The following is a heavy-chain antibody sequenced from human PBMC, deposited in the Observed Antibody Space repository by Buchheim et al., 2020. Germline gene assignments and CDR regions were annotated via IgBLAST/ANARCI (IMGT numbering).Heavy chain of an antibody. J-gene: IGHJ5*02. CDR1: GFTFSDYY. V-gene: IGHV3-11*06. CDR3: ARLVVDTARFDP. D-gene: IGHD5-18*01. CDR2: ISSSSSYT. Sequence: QVQLVESGGGLVKPGGSLRLSCAASGFTFSDYYMSWIRQAPGKGLEWVSYISSSSSYTNYADSVKGRFTISRDNAKNSPHLQMNSLGAEDTAVYYCARLVVDTARFDPWGQGTL.